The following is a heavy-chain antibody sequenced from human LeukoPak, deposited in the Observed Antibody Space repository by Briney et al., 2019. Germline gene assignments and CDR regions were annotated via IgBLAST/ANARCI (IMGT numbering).Heavy chain of an antibody. V-gene: IGHV3-72*01. Sequence: PGGSLRLSCAASGFTLSDHYMDWVRQAPVKGLEWVGRSRNKLKGYTTVYAASVKGRFTISRDDSNNSLYLQMNSLKTEDTAVYYCAKTSCYNFRGDGVWGQGTAVTVSS. CDR1: GFTLSDHY. D-gene: IGHD3-10*02. J-gene: IGHJ6*02. CDR3: AKTSCYNFRGDGV. CDR2: SRNKLKGYTT.